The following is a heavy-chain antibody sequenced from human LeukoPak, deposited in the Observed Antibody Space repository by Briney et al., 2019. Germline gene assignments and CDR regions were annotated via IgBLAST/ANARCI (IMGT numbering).Heavy chain of an antibody. CDR1: GFTFSSYA. J-gene: IGHJ4*02. Sequence: PGGSLRLSCAASGFTFSSYAMHWVRQAPGKGLEGVAVISYDGSNKYYADSVKGRFTISRDNSKNTLYLQMNSLRAEDTAVYYCARDPCGGSCYSVFDYWGQGTLVTVSS. CDR2: ISYDGSNK. D-gene: IGHD2-15*01. V-gene: IGHV3-30*04. CDR3: ARDPCGGSCYSVFDY.